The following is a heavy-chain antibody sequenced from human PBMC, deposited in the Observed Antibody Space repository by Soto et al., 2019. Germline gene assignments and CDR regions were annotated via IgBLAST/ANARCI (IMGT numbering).Heavy chain of an antibody. J-gene: IGHJ6*02. CDR1: GGTFGKYA. CDR2: TIPLSGTA. D-gene: IGHD2-21*01. CDR3: ARAWPRGTIMVIDDDNYGLDV. Sequence: QVQLVQSGAEVKKPGSSVKVSCKASGGTFGKYAFSWVRQAPGQGLEWMGGTIPLSGTADYAQRVQGRVRITADESTTTAYMELSSLRSDDTATYYCARAWPRGTIMVIDDDNYGLDVWGQGTTVTVSS. V-gene: IGHV1-69*01.